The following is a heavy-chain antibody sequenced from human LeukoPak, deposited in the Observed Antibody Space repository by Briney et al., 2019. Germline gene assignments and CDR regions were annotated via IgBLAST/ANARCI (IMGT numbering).Heavy chain of an antibody. Sequence: PGGSLRLSCAASGFTFDDYAMHWVRQSRGKGLEWVSGITWNSNNLGYADYVKGRFTISRDNAKNSLFLQMNSLRTEDTAFYYCAKDILAVGALDAFDIWGQGTMVTVSS. CDR1: GFTFDDYA. J-gene: IGHJ3*02. CDR2: ITWNSNNL. D-gene: IGHD1-26*01. CDR3: AKDILAVGALDAFDI. V-gene: IGHV3-9*01.